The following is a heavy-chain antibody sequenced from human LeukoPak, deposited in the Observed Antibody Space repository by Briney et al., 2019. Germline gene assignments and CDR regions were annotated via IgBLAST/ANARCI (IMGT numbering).Heavy chain of an antibody. CDR3: AAPGRYCSGGSCSTVKYFQH. V-gene: IGHV3-66*01. D-gene: IGHD2-15*01. CDR2: IYSGGST. J-gene: IGHJ1*01. Sequence: SGGSLRLSCAASGFTVSSNYMSWVRQAPGKGLEWVSVIYSGGSTYYADSVKGRFTISRDNSKNTLYLQMNSLRAEDTAVYYCAAPGRYCSGGSCSTVKYFQHWGQGTLVTVSS. CDR1: GFTVSSNY.